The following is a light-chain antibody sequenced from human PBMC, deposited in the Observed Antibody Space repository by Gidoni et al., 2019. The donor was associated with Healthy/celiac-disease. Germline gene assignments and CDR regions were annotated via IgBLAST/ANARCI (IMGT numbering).Light chain of an antibody. CDR2: GNS. CDR1: SANIGAGYA. CDR3: QSYDSSLSVVV. Sequence: QSVLTQPPPVSGAPGQRVTTSCTGSSANIGAGYAVHGYQQLPGTAPKLLIYGNSNRPSGVPDRFSGSKSGTSASLAITGLQAEDEADYYCQSYDSSLSVVVFGGGTKLTVL. V-gene: IGLV1-40*01. J-gene: IGLJ2*01.